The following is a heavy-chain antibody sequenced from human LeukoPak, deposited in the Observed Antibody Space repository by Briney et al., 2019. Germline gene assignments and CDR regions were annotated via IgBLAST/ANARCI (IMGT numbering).Heavy chain of an antibody. CDR1: GYTFTGYY. CDR2: INPNSGGT. D-gene: IGHD2-2*02. Sequence: GASVKVSCKASGYTFTGYYMHWVRQAPGQGLEWMGWINPNSGGTNYAQKFQGRVTMTRDTSISTAYMELSRLRSDDTAVYYCARSGYCSSTSCHRFDPWGQGTLVTVPS. V-gene: IGHV1-2*02. CDR3: ARSGYCSSTSCHRFDP. J-gene: IGHJ5*02.